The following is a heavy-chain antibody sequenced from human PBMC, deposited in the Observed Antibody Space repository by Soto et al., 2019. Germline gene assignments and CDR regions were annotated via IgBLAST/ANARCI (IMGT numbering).Heavy chain of an antibody. CDR3: ARVAVAGHVDY. CDR1: GFTFSSYA. J-gene: IGHJ4*02. D-gene: IGHD6-19*01. Sequence: PGGSLRLSCAASGFTFSSYAMHWVRQAPGKGLEWVAVISYDGSNKYYADSVKGRFTISRDNSKNTLYLQMNSLRAEDTAVYYCARVAVAGHVDYWGQGTLVTVSS. CDR2: ISYDGSNK. V-gene: IGHV3-30-3*01.